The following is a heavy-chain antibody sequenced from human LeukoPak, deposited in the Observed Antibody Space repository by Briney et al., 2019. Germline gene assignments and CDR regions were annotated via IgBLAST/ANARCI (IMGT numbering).Heavy chain of an antibody. CDR1: GGSISSYY. CDR2: IYYSGST. D-gene: IGHD2-15*01. V-gene: IGHV4-59*01. CDR3: ARDKPNCSGGSCYPGSIDC. Sequence: SETLSLTCTVSGGSISSYYWSWIRQPPGKGLEWIGYIYYSGSTNYNPSLKSRVTISVDTSKNQFSLKLSSVTAADTAVYYCARDKPNCSGGSCYPGSIDCWGQGTLVTVSS. J-gene: IGHJ4*02.